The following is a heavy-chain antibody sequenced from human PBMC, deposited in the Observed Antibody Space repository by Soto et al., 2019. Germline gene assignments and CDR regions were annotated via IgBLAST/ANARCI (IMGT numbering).Heavy chain of an antibody. CDR3: ARDRGGGGWNNWFDP. Sequence: GGSLRLSCAASGFTFCSYSMNWVRQAPGKGLEWVSSISSSSSYIYYADSVKGRFTISRDNAKNSLYLQMNSLRAEDTAVYYCARDRGGGGWNNWFDPWGQGTLVTVSS. V-gene: IGHV3-21*01. CDR1: GFTFCSYS. CDR2: ISSSSSYI. D-gene: IGHD6-19*01. J-gene: IGHJ5*02.